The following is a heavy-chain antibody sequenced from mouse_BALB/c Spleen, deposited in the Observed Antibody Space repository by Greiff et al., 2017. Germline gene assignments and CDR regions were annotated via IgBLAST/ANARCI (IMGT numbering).Heavy chain of an antibody. CDR2: INPSNGRT. CDR3: ARKLTGTRGYFDG. Sequence: VQLQQPGAELVKPGASVKLSCKASGYTFTSYWMHWVKQRPGQGLEWIGEINPSNGRTNYNEKFKSKAKLTVDKSSSTAYMQLSSLTSEDSAVYYCARKLTGTRGYFDGGGAGTTVTVSS. CDR1: GYTFTSYW. V-gene: IGHV1S81*02. D-gene: IGHD1-1*01. J-gene: IGHJ1*01.